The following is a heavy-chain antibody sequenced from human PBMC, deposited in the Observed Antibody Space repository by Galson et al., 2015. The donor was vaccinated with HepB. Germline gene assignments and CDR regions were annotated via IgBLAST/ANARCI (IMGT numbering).Heavy chain of an antibody. Sequence: ETLSLTCTVSGGSISSSSYYWGWIRQPPGKGLEWIGSIYYSGSTYYNPSLKSRVTISVDTSKNQFSLKLSSVTAADTTVYYCARQEASDSYMDVWGKGTTVTVSS. CDR2: IYYSGST. V-gene: IGHV4-39*01. CDR3: ARQEASDSYMDV. D-gene: IGHD2-21*01. CDR1: GGSISSSSYY. J-gene: IGHJ6*03.